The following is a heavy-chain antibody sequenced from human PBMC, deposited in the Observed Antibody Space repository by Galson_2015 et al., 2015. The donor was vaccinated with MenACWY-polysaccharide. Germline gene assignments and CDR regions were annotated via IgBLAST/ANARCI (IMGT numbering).Heavy chain of an antibody. CDR3: TRDRPLDY. Sequence: TNYAASVKGRFTISRDDSNSIAYLQMNSLKIEDTAVYYCTRDRPLDYWGQGTLVTVSS. V-gene: IGHV3-49*02. CDR2: T. J-gene: IGHJ4*02.